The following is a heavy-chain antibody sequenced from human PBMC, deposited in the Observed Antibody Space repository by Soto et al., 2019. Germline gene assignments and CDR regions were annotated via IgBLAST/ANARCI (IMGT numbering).Heavy chain of an antibody. CDR1: GYSFTSYW. V-gene: IGHV5-10-1*01. Sequence: GESLKISCKGSGYSFTSYWISWVRQMPGKGLEWMGRIDPSDSYTNYNPSFQGHVTISADKSISTAYLQWSSLKASDTAMYYCAIHKPWYSSSWLSYYGMDVWGQGTTVTVSS. CDR3: AIHKPWYSSSWLSYYGMDV. J-gene: IGHJ6*02. CDR2: IDPSDSYT. D-gene: IGHD6-13*01.